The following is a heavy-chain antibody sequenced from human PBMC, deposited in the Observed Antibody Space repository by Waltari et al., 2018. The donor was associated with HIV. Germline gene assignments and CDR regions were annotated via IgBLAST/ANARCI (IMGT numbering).Heavy chain of an antibody. V-gene: IGHV3-72*01. D-gene: IGHD1-1*01. Sequence: LVQPGGSLRLSCAASGLAFSDYHMDWVRQAPWKGLEWVGRIRNKPSSYTTEYAASVKGRFSISRDDSRNSLYLQMNSLKTEDTAVYYCTTSAIGNIFDNWGQGTLVTVSS. CDR1: GLAFSDYH. CDR3: TTSAIGNIFDN. J-gene: IGHJ4*02. CDR2: IRNKPSSYTT.